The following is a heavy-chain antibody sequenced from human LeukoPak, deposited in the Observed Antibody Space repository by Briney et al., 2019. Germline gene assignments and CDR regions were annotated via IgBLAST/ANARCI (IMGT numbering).Heavy chain of an antibody. D-gene: IGHD3-10*02. CDR2: ISSSSSTI. CDR3: ARVVHRAYDI. J-gene: IGHJ3*02. V-gene: IGHV3-48*01. CDR1: GFTFSSYS. Sequence: PGGSLRLSCAASGFTFSSYSMNWVRQAPGKGLEWVSYISSSSSTIYYADSVKGRFTISRDNAKNSLYLQMNSLRAEDTAVYYCARVVHRAYDIWGQGTMVTVSS.